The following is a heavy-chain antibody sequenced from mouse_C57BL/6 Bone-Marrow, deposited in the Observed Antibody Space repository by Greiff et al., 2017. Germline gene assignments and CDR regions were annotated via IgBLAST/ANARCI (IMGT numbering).Heavy chain of an antibody. CDR3: ARDVGGGY. CDR1: GFTFSDFY. CDR2: SRNKANDYTT. Sequence: EVKLMESGGGLVQSGRSLRLSCATSGFTFSDFYMEWVRQAPGKGLEWIAASRNKANDYTTEYSASVKGRFIVSRDTSQSILYLQMNALRAEDTAIYYCARDVGGGYWGQGTSVTVSS. V-gene: IGHV7-1*01. J-gene: IGHJ4*01.